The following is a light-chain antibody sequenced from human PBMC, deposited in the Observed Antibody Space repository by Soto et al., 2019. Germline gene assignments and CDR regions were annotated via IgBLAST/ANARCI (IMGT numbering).Light chain of an antibody. CDR1: SSDVGGYNY. V-gene: IGLV2-14*01. CDR2: EVS. J-gene: IGLJ2*01. Sequence: QSVLTQPASVSGSPGQSITISCTGTSSDVGGYNYVSWYQQHPGKAPKLMIYEVSNRPSGVSNRFSGSKSGNTASLTISGLQTEGEADYYSSSYTSSSTLVVFGGGTK. CDR3: SSYTSSSTLVV.